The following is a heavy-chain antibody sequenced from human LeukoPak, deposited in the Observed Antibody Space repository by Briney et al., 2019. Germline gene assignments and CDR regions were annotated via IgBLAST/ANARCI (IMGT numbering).Heavy chain of an antibody. CDR3: ARGGGWYLSRGYYYGMDV. Sequence: SETLSLTCTVSGGSISSYYWSWIRQPAGKGLEWIGRIYTSGSTNYNPSLKSRVTMSVDTSKSQFSLKLSSVTAADTAVYYCARGGGWYLSRGYYYGMDVWGQGTTVTVSS. CDR2: IYTSGST. V-gene: IGHV4-4*07. J-gene: IGHJ6*02. D-gene: IGHD6-19*01. CDR1: GGSISSYY.